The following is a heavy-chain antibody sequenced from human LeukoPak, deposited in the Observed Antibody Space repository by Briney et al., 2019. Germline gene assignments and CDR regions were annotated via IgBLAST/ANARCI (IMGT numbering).Heavy chain of an antibody. CDR2: INHSGST. CDR1: GFTFSDYY. V-gene: IGHV4-34*01. CDR3: ARGRKKGYYYDSSGYSSFDY. Sequence: GSLRLSCAASGFTFSDYYMSWIRQPPGKGLEWIGEINHSGSTNYNPSLKGRVTISVDTSKNQFSLKLSSVTAADTAVYYCARGRKKGYYYDSSGYSSFDYWGQGTLVTVSS. J-gene: IGHJ4*02. D-gene: IGHD3-22*01.